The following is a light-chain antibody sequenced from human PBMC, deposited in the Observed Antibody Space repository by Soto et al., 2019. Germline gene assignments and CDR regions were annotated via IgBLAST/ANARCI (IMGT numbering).Light chain of an antibody. Sequence: DIQMTQSPSTLSASVGDTVTITCRASQSLSYWLAWDQQKPGQAPKLLIHKASTLESGVPSRFSGSGSGTEFTLTISSLQPDDFATFYCQQYDRFPYTFGQGTNLEIK. V-gene: IGKV1-5*03. CDR1: QSLSYW. CDR2: KAS. J-gene: IGKJ2*01. CDR3: QQYDRFPYT.